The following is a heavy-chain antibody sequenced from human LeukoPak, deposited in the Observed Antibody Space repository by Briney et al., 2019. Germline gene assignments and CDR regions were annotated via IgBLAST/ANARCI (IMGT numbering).Heavy chain of an antibody. CDR3: ARGGIAAAGVVGHFDY. V-gene: IGHV1-46*01. CDR1: GYTFTSYY. D-gene: IGHD6-13*01. Sequence: ASVKVSCKASGYTFTSYYMHWVRQAPGQGLEWMGIINPSGGGTSYAQKFQGRVTMTRDTSTSTVYMELSSLRSEDTAVYYCARGGIAAAGVVGHFDYWGQGTLVTVSS. CDR2: INPSGGGT. J-gene: IGHJ4*02.